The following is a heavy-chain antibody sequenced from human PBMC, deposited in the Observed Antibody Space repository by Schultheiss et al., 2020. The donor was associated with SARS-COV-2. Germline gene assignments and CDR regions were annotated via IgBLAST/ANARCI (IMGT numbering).Heavy chain of an antibody. J-gene: IGHJ6*02. CDR1: GFTFSSYG. CDR3: ARDSYPSSSSGRYYYYYGMDV. CDR2: IWYDGSNK. Sequence: GESLKISCAASGFTFSSYGMHWVRQAPGKGLEWVAVIWYDGSNKYYADSVKGRFTISRDNSKNTLYLQMNSLRAEDTAVYYCARDSYPSSSSGRYYYYYGMDVWGQGTTVTVSS. V-gene: IGHV3-33*01. D-gene: IGHD6-6*01.